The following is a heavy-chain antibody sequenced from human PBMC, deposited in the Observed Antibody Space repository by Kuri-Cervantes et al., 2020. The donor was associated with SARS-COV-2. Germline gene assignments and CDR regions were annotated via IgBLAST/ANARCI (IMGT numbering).Heavy chain of an antibody. CDR3: ARDEIAYDFWSGYYLGY. V-gene: IGHV3-7*01. J-gene: IGHJ4*02. CDR2: IKQDGSEK. CDR1: GFTFSSYA. Sequence: GGSLRLSCAASGFTFSSYAMHWVRQAPGKGLEWVANIKQDGSEKYYVDSVKGRFTISRDNAKNSLYLQMNSLRAEDTAVYYCARDEIAYDFWSGYYLGYWGQGTLVTVSS. D-gene: IGHD3-3*01.